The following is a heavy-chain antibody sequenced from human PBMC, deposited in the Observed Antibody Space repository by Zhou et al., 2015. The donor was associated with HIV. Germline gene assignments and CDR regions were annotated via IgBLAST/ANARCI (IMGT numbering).Heavy chain of an antibody. V-gene: IGHV1-69*12. CDR1: GGTFSSYA. CDR2: IIPIFGTA. J-gene: IGHJ3*02. CDR3: AREVVRDGYNRNELGLAFDI. D-gene: IGHD5-24*01. Sequence: QVQLVQSGAEVKKPGSSVKVSCKASGGTFSSYAISWVRQAPGQGLEWMGGIIPIFGTANYAQKFQGRVTITADESTSTAYMELSSLRSEDTAVYYCAREVVRDGYNRNELGLAFDIWGQGTMVTVSS.